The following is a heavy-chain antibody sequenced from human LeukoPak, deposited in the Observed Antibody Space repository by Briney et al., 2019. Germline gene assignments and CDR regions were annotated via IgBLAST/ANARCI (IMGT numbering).Heavy chain of an antibody. CDR3: ARHYLVVVPAAHYYYGMDV. Sequence: SETLSLTCTVPGGSISSSSYYWGWIRQPPGKGLEWIGSIYYSGSTYYNPSLKSRVTISVDTSKNQFSLKLSSVTAADTAVYYCARHYLVVVPAAHYYYGMDVWGQGTTVTVSS. CDR1: GGSISSSSYY. V-gene: IGHV4-39*01. CDR2: IYYSGST. D-gene: IGHD2-2*01. J-gene: IGHJ6*02.